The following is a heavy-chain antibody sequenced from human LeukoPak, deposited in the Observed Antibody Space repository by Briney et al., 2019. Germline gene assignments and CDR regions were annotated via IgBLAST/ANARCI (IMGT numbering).Heavy chain of an antibody. J-gene: IGHJ5*02. V-gene: IGHV4-61*02. CDR2: IYTSGST. CDR3: ARDGYSSGWAFDP. Sequence: SQTLSLTCTVSGGSISSGSYYWSWIRQPAGKGLEWIGRIYTSGSTKYNPSLKSRVTISIGTSKNQFSLKLSSVTATDTAVYYCARDGYSSGWAFDPWGQGTLVTVSS. CDR1: GGSISSGSYY. D-gene: IGHD6-19*01.